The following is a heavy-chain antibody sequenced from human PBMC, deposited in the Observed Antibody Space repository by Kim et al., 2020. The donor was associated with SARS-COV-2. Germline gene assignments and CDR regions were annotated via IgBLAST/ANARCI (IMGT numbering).Heavy chain of an antibody. J-gene: IGHJ6*01. CDR2: ISSSSSYI. Sequence: GGSLRLSCAASGFTFSSYSMNWVRQAPGKGLEWVSSISSSSSYIYYADSVKGRFAISRDNAKNSLYLQMNSLRAEDTAVYYCAREGGNIYCSGGSCYSHYYYYYGMVVWGHGTTLTTAS. CDR3: AREGGNIYCSGGSCYSHYYYYYGMVV. CDR1: GFTFSSYS. D-gene: IGHD2-15*01. V-gene: IGHV3-21*01.